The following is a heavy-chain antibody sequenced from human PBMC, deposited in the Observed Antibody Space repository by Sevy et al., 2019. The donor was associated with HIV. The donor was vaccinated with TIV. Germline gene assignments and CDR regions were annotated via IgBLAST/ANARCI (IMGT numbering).Heavy chain of an antibody. CDR2: ISSSGSTI. CDR1: GFTFSDYY. D-gene: IGHD6-13*01. J-gene: IGHJ4*02. Sequence: GGSLRLSCAASGFTFSDYYMSWIRQAPGKGLEWVSYISSSGSTIYYADSVKGRFTISRDNAKNSLYLQMNSLRAEETALYYCARGGFSSSWPARLNYWGQGTLVTVSS. CDR3: ARGGFSSSWPARLNY. V-gene: IGHV3-11*01.